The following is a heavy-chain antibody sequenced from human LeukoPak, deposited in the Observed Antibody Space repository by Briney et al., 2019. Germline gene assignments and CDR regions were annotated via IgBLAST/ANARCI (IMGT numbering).Heavy chain of an antibody. Sequence: GGSLRLSCAASGFTFSSYGMHWVRQAPGKGLEWVAVISYDGSNKYYADSVKGRFTISRDNSKSTLYLQMNSLRAEDTAVYYCAKDPSGSGSYYEYYFDYWGQGTLVTVSS. CDR1: GFTFSSYG. V-gene: IGHV3-30*18. CDR3: AKDPSGSGSYYEYYFDY. D-gene: IGHD3-10*01. CDR2: ISYDGSNK. J-gene: IGHJ4*02.